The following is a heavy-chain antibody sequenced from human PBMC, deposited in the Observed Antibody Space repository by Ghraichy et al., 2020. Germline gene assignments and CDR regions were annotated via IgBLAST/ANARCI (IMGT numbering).Heavy chain of an antibody. D-gene: IGHD3-3*01. CDR3: AKDPEWLQRGWFDP. V-gene: IGHV3-30*02. CDR1: GFTFSSYG. CDR2: IRYDGSNK. J-gene: IGHJ5*02. Sequence: GSLRLSCAASGFTFSSYGMHWVRQAPGKGLEWVAFIRYDGSNKYYTDSVKGRFTISRDNSKNTLYLQMNSLRAEDTAVYYCAKDPEWLQRGWFDPWGQGTLVTVSS.